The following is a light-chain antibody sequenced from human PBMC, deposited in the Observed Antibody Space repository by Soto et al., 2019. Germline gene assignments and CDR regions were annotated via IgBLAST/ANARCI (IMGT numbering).Light chain of an antibody. CDR3: QHRSNWPPRLT. V-gene: IGKV3-11*01. Sequence: EIVLTQSPATLSLSPGERATLSCRASQSVIRYLAWYQQNPGKAPRLLIYDASNSATGIPPRFSCSGSWTDFTLTISSRGPEDFAVYYCQHRSNWPPRLTFGGGTKVEIK. CDR2: DAS. CDR1: QSVIRY. J-gene: IGKJ4*01.